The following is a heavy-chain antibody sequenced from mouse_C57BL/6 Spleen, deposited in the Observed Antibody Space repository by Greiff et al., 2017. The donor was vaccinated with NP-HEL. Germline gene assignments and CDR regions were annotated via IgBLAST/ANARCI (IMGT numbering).Heavy chain of an antibody. V-gene: IGHV1-61*01. CDR3: ARSDDYGFFDD. J-gene: IGHJ2*01. D-gene: IGHD2-4*01. CDR2: IYPSDSET. Sequence: QVQLQQPGAELVRPGSSVKLSCKASGYTFTSYWMDWVKQRPGQGLEWIGNIYPSDSETHYNQKFKDKATLTVDKSSSTAYMQLSSLTSEDSAVYYCARSDDYGFFDDWGQGTTLTVSS. CDR1: GYTFTSYW.